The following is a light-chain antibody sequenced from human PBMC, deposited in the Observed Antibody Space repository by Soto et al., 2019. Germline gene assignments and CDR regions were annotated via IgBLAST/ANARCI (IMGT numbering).Light chain of an antibody. CDR2: GAS. V-gene: IGKV3-15*01. CDR3: QQYNNWPLT. CDR1: QSINNN. Sequence: EIVMTQSPATLSVSPRERATLSCRASQSINNNLAWYQQKPGQGPRLLIYGASSRATGIPARFSGSGSGTGFTLTISSLQSEDFAIYYCQQYNNWPLTFGGGTKVEIK. J-gene: IGKJ4*01.